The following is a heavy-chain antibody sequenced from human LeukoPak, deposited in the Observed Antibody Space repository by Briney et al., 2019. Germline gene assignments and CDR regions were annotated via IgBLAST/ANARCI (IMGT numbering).Heavy chain of an antibody. J-gene: IGHJ6*02. CDR1: GFTFSSYA. CDR3: ARDAAQTPGWYYYYGMDV. Sequence: GGSLRLSCAASGFTFSSYAMSWVRQAPGKGLEWVSAISGSGGSTYYADSVKGRFTISRDNSKNTLYLQMNSLRAEDTAVYYCARDAAQTPGWYYYYGMDVWGQGTTVTVSS. CDR2: ISGSGGST. D-gene: IGHD6-19*01. V-gene: IGHV3-23*01.